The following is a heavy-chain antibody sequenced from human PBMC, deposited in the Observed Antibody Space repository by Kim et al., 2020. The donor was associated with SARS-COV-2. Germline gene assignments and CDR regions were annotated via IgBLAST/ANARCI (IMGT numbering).Heavy chain of an antibody. Sequence: GGSLRLSCAASGFTFSSYAMSWVRQAPGKGLEWVSAISGSGGSTYYADSVKGRFTISRDNSKNTLYLQMNSLRAEDTAVYYCAKVPVYNWNEPPHYFDYWGQGTLVTVSS. CDR3: AKVPVYNWNEPPHYFDY. D-gene: IGHD1-1*01. V-gene: IGHV3-23*01. CDR2: ISGSGGST. J-gene: IGHJ4*02. CDR1: GFTFSSYA.